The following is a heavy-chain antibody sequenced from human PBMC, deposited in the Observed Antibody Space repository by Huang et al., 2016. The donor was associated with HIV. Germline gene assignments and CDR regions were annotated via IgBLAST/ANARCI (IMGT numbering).Heavy chain of an antibody. CDR2: IKQDGSEK. V-gene: IGHV3-7*01. CDR1: GFTFSSYW. CDR3: ARGGTYSGWWQDY. Sequence: EVQLVESGGGLVQPGGSLRLSCVASGFTFSSYWMSWVRQAPGKGLGWGANIKQDGSEKYYVDSVKGRFTISRDNAKNSLYLQMNSLRAEDTAVYYCARGGTYSGWWQDYWGQGTLVTVSS. D-gene: IGHD6-19*01. J-gene: IGHJ4*02.